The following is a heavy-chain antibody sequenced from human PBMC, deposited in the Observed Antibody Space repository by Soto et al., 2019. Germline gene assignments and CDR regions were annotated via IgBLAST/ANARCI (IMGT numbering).Heavy chain of an antibody. CDR1: GGSISSSANY. CDR2: IFSSGST. V-gene: IGHV4-39*01. D-gene: IGHD4-17*01. J-gene: IGHJ4*02. CDR3: ARQLRGLGNKDPGRFDY. Sequence: QVQLRESGPGLVKPSETLSLTCPVTGGSISSSANYWGWIRQPPGKGLEWIGSIFSSGSTLYNPSLSSRVTMSVDTSKNQFSLQLISVTAADTAVYFCARQLRGLGNKDPGRFDYWGQGILVTVSS.